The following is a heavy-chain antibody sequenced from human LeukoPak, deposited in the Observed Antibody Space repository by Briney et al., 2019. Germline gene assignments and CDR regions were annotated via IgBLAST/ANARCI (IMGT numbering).Heavy chain of an antibody. CDR1: GFTFDDYA. D-gene: IGHD2-2*01. CDR2: ISWNSGSI. CDR3: AKGYCSSTSCHPDY. V-gene: IGHV3-9*03. J-gene: IGHJ4*02. Sequence: GGSLRLSCAASGFTFDDYAMHWVRQAPGKGLEWVSGISWNSGSIGYADSVKGRFTISRDNAKNSLYLQMNSLRAEDMALYYCAKGYCSSTSCHPDYWGQGTLVTVSS.